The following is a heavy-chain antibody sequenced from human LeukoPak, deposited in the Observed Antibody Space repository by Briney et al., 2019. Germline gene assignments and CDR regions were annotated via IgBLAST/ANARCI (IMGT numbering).Heavy chain of an antibody. V-gene: IGHV2-5*01. J-gene: IGHJ5*02. Sequence: ESGPTLVKPTQTLTLTCTFSGFSLSTSGVGVGWIRQPPGKALEWLALIYWNDDKRYSPSLKSRLTITKDTSKNQVVLTMTNMDPVDTATYYRAHSIVVVPADPPSWFDPWGQGTLVTVSS. D-gene: IGHD2-2*01. CDR1: GFSLSTSGVG. CDR2: IYWNDDK. CDR3: AHSIVVVPADPPSWFDP.